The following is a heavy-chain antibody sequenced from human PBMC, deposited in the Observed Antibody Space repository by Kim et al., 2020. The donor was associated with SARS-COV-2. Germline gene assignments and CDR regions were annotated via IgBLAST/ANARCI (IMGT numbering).Heavy chain of an antibody. CDR1: GFTFSSYG. Sequence: GGSLRLSCAASGFTFSSYGMHWVRQAPGKGLEWLAVIWYDGSNKYYADSVKGRFTISRDNSKNTLYLQMNSLRAEDTAVYYCARAAGYSSAWYLDYWGQG. J-gene: IGHJ4*02. CDR2: IWYDGSNK. CDR3: ARAAGYSSAWYLDY. V-gene: IGHV3-33*01. D-gene: IGHD6-19*01.